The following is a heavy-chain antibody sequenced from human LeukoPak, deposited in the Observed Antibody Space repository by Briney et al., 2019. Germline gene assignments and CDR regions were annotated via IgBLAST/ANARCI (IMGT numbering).Heavy chain of an antibody. Sequence: AGGFLRRSCAAAGFGFNNYAMSWVRRAPGMGLEWGSAISGSGGTYYADSVMGRFIISRDNSKTTLYLQMNSLRAEDTAIYYCTKHPSVGNFEYCGQGTLVTVSS. CDR2: ISGSGGT. CDR3: TKHPSVGNFEY. J-gene: IGHJ4*02. D-gene: IGHD4-23*01. V-gene: IGHV3-23*01. CDR1: GFGFNNYA.